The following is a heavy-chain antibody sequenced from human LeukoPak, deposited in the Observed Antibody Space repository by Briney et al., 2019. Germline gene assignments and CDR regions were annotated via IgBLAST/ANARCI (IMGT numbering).Heavy chain of an antibody. V-gene: IGHV3-30*18. Sequence: GGSLRLSCAASGFTFSTYSMNWVRQAPGKGLEWVAVISYDGSNKYYADSVKGRFTISRDNSKNTLYLQMNSLRAEDTAVYYCAKDREGATTCLDYWGQGTLVTVSS. J-gene: IGHJ4*02. CDR3: AKDREGATTCLDY. D-gene: IGHD1-26*01. CDR1: GFTFSTYS. CDR2: ISYDGSNK.